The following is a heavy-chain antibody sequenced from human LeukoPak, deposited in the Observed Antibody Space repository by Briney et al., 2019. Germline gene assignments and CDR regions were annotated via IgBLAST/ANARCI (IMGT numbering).Heavy chain of an antibody. D-gene: IGHD6-19*01. J-gene: IGHJ4*02. V-gene: IGHV3-23*01. CDR1: GFTFSSYA. CDR2: ISGSGGST. CDR3: AKFRSSGWYGRGYYFDY. Sequence: PGGSLRLSCAASGFTFSSYAMSWVRQAPGKGLEWVSAISGSGGSTYYADSVKGRFTISRDNSRNTLYLQMNSLRAEGTAVYYCAKFRSSGWYGRGYYFDYWGQGTLVTVSS.